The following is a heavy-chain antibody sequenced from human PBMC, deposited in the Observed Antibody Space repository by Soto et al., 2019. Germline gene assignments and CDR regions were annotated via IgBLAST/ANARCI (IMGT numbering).Heavy chain of an antibody. J-gene: IGHJ3*02. D-gene: IGHD4-17*01. CDR3: ARDQAYGVGALDI. Sequence: QVQLQESGPGLVKPSETLSLTCTVSGGSISSYYWSWIRQPPGKGLEWIGYIYYSGSTNYNPSLKSRVTTSVDTSKNPFSLKLSSVTAAATAVYYCARDQAYGVGALDIGGQETMVTVSS. V-gene: IGHV4-59*01. CDR2: IYYSGST. CDR1: GGSISSYY.